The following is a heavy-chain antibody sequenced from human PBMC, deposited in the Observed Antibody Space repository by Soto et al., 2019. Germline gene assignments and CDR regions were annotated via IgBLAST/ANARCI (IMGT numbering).Heavy chain of an antibody. J-gene: IGHJ6*02. CDR2: IIPIFGTA. V-gene: IGHV1-69*13. CDR1: GGTFSSYA. Sequence: SVKVSCKASGGTFSSYAISWVRQAPGQGLEWMGGIIPIFGTANYAQKFQGRVTITADESTSTAYMELSSLRSEDTAVYYCARAPLGYCSSTSCPRSGYYYYYGMDVWGQGTTVTVSS. CDR3: ARAPLGYCSSTSCPRSGYYYYYGMDV. D-gene: IGHD2-2*01.